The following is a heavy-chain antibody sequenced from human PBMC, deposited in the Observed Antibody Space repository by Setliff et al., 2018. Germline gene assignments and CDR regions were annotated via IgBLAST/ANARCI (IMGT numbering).Heavy chain of an antibody. Sequence: SETLSLTCTVYGGSFSDYYWGWIRQSPGKRPEWIAEINQSGNTNYNPSLNSRLSVSVDTPTNQFSLKVFSVTAADTAVYYCRFWSSYYKNDYWAQGTLVTVSS. CDR3: RFWSSYYKNDY. J-gene: IGHJ4*02. V-gene: IGHV4-34*01. D-gene: IGHD3-3*01. CDR1: GGSFSDYY. CDR2: INQSGNT.